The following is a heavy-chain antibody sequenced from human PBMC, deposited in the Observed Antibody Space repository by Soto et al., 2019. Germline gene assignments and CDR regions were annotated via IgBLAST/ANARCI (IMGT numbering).Heavy chain of an antibody. CDR1: GFTFSSYW. V-gene: IGHV3-74*01. J-gene: IGHJ4*02. CDR3: ARGGFSLLWAVGFFFDL. Sequence: GGSLRLSCAASGFTFSSYWMHLVRQAPGKGLVWVSRINSDGSSTSYADSVKGRFTISRDNAKNTLYLQMNSLRVEDTAVYYCARGGFSLLWAVGFFFDLWGQGSLVTVS. D-gene: IGHD2-2*01. CDR2: INSDGSST.